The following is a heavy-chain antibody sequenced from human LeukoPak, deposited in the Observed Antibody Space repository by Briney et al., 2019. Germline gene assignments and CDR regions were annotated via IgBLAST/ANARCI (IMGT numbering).Heavy chain of an antibody. CDR3: ARGTAPVYRKGMGV. J-gene: IGHJ6*02. CDR1: GYTFTSYD. D-gene: IGHD5-18*01. CDR2: MNPNSGNT. V-gene: IGHV1-8*01. Sequence: ASVKVSCKASGYTFTSYDINWVRQATGQGLEWMGWMNPNSGNTGYAQKFQGRVTMTRNTSISTAYMELSSLRSEDTAVYYCARGTAPVYRKGMGVWGQGTTVTVSS.